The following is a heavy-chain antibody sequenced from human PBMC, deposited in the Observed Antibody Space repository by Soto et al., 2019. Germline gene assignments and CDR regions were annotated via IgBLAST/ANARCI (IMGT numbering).Heavy chain of an antibody. CDR2: IFYSGST. CDR3: ARSSPTVRYAMGV. Sequence: QVQLQESGPGLVKPSETLSLTCTVSGGSISTYYWNWIRQPPGKGLEWIGYIFYSGSTSYNPSLKRRITISVDTVKKQFSLKLSSVTAADTAVYYWARSSPTVRYAMGVWGQGTKVTVSS. D-gene: IGHD4-17*01. J-gene: IGHJ6*02. CDR1: GGSISTYY. V-gene: IGHV4-59*01.